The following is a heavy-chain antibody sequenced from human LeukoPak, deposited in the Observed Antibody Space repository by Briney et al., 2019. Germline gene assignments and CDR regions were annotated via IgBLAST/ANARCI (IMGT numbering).Heavy chain of an antibody. V-gene: IGHV4-39*01. Sequence: SETLSLTCTVSGGSISSSSYYWGWIRQPPGKGLEWIGSIYYRGNTYYNPSLKSRVTISVDTAKNQFSLKLSSVTAADTALYYCARHPNGAYGVFNYWGQGTLVTVSP. CDR1: GGSISSSSYY. J-gene: IGHJ4*02. D-gene: IGHD2-8*01. CDR3: ARHPNGAYGVFNY. CDR2: IYYRGNT.